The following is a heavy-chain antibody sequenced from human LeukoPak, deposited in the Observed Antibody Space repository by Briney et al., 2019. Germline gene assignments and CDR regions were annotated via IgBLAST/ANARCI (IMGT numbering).Heavy chain of an antibody. D-gene: IGHD4/OR15-4a*01. J-gene: IGHJ4*02. Sequence: APVTVSFTASGYTFTRYGISWVRQAPGQGLEGMGWISAYNGNTNYAQKLQGRVTMTTDTSTSTAYMELRSLRSDDTAVYYCARSSANTGFYSYWGQGTLVTVSS. V-gene: IGHV1-18*01. CDR1: GYTFTRYG. CDR3: ARSSANTGFYSY. CDR2: ISAYNGNT.